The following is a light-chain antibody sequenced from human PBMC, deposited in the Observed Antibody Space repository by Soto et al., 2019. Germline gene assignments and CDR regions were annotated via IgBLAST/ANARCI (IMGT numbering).Light chain of an antibody. CDR1: ESPSSSY. J-gene: IGKJ1*01. Sequence: EFVLTQSPGTLSLSPGERATLSCRASESPSSSYFAWYQQKPGQAPRLLIYGVSSRATGIPDRFSGSGSGTEFILTITSLQSEDSAVYYCQEYNTWPWTFGQGTKVDIK. V-gene: IGKV3-20*01. CDR2: GVS. CDR3: QEYNTWPWT.